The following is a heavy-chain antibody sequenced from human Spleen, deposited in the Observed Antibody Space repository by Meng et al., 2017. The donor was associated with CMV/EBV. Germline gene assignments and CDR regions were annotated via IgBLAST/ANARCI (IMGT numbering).Heavy chain of an antibody. CDR3: ATSYSNYAFNY. CDR1: GYTFTGYF. Sequence: SCMTSGYTFTGYFVRCVRQAPGQGLEWMGWLNPDRDATNYAQKFQGRVTMTRNTSIRTAYMDLSGLRSDDTAVYDCATSYSNYAFNYWGQGTLVTVSS. CDR2: LNPDRDAT. D-gene: IGHD4/OR15-4a*01. J-gene: IGHJ4*02. V-gene: IGHV1-2*02.